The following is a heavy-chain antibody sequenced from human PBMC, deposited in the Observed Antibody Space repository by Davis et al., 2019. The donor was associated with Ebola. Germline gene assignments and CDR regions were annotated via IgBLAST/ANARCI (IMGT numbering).Heavy chain of an antibody. CDR3: ARRLGTTGVYYYYAMDV. Sequence: PGGSLRLSCAASGFTFSSYAMSWVRQAPGKGLEWVSAISGSGGSTYYADSVKGRFTISRDNAKNSLYLQMNSLRAEDTAVYYCARRLGTTGVYYYYAMDVWGQGTTVTVSS. D-gene: IGHD1-1*01. J-gene: IGHJ6*02. CDR1: GFTFSSYA. V-gene: IGHV3-23*01. CDR2: ISGSGGST.